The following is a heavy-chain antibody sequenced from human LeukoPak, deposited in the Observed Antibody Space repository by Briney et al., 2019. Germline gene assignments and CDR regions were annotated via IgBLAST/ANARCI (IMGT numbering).Heavy chain of an antibody. V-gene: IGHV3-11*04. CDR1: GFTFSDYY. CDR3: ARVPLYSSGWYTLGY. D-gene: IGHD6-19*01. CDR2: ISSSGSTI. Sequence: GGSLRLSCAASGFTFSDYYMSWIRQAPGKGLEWVSYISSSGSTIYYADSVKGRFTISRDNAKNSLYLQINSLRAEDTAVYYCARVPLYSSGWYTLGYWGQGTLVTVSS. J-gene: IGHJ4*02.